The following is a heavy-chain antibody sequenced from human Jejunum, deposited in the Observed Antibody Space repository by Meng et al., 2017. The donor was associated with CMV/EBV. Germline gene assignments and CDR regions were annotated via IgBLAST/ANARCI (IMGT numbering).Heavy chain of an antibody. CDR3: AKDHYDFWSGYFDY. D-gene: IGHD3-3*01. CDR2: IWYDGTQK. Sequence: QVQLVESGXGVVQPXGSLRLSCAASAFTFSNFGMHWVRQAPGKGLEWVAFIWYDGTQKYYTDSVKGRFTISRDNSKNILYLQMNSLGTEDTAVYYCAKDHYDFWSGYFDYRGQGTLVTVSS. V-gene: IGHV3-30*02. J-gene: IGHJ4*02. CDR1: AFTFSNFG.